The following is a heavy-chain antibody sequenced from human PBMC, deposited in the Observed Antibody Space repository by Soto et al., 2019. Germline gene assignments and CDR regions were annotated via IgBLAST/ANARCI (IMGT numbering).Heavy chain of an antibody. CDR3: VARGMTYDFLSGPHPFDP. D-gene: IGHD3-3*01. CDR1: NGSFTDYF. V-gene: IGHV4-34*02. Sequence: QVQLQQWGAGLLKPSETLSLTCAAHNGSFTDYFWTWIRQSPGKGLEWIGEINHRGGATYNPSLRSRVSISIDTSKNHLSLSLRSLTAADTAVYYCVARGMTYDFLSGPHPFDPWGHGTLVTVSS. CDR2: INHRGGA. J-gene: IGHJ5*02.